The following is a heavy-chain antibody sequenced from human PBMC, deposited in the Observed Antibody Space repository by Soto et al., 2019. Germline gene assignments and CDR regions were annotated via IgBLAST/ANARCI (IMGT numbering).Heavy chain of an antibody. V-gene: IGHV4-59*01. CDR3: ARGGSGSYGNYYYYMDV. D-gene: IGHD3-10*01. CDR1: GGSISNYY. J-gene: IGHJ6*03. Sequence: PSETLSLTCTVSGGSISNYYWSWIRQPPGKGLEWIGYIYYSGSTNYNPSLKSRVTISVDTSKNQFSLKLSSVTAADTAVYYCARGGSGSYGNYYYYMDVSGKGTTVTVSS. CDR2: IYYSGST.